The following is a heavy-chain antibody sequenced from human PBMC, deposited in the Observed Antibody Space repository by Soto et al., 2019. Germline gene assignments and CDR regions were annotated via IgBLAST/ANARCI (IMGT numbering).Heavy chain of an antibody. Sequence: SETLSLTCAVSSGSISSSNWWSWVRQPPGKGLEWIGEIYHSGSTNYNPSLKSRVTISVDKSKNQFSLKLSSVTAADTAVYYCARESRGYCSSTSCYEGGSWFDPWGQGTLVTVS. CDR1: SGSISSSNW. J-gene: IGHJ5*02. V-gene: IGHV4-4*02. D-gene: IGHD2-2*01. CDR3: ARESRGYCSSTSCYEGGSWFDP. CDR2: IYHSGST.